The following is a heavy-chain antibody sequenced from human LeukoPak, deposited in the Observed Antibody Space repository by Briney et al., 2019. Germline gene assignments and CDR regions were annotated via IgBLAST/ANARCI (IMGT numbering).Heavy chain of an antibody. CDR3: AWEGYCTNGVCHIDY. CDR2: ISSSSSYI. J-gene: IGHJ4*02. D-gene: IGHD2-8*01. CDR1: GFTLSSYS. V-gene: IGHV3-21*04. Sequence: GGSLRLSCAASGFTLSSYSMNWVRQAPEKGLEWVSSISSSSSYIYYADSVKGRFTISRDNAKNSLYLQMNSLRAEDTAVYYCAWEGYCTNGVCHIDYWGQGTLVTVSS.